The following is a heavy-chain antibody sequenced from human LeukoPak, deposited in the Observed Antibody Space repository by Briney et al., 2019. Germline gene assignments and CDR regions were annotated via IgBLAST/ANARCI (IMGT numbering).Heavy chain of an antibody. J-gene: IGHJ6*03. CDR3: AKDIGRVDTASTYMDV. CDR2: FSYSGST. Sequence: PSETLSLTCTVSGGSISSSGYYWGWIRQPPGKGLEWIGSFSYSGSTYYNPSLKSRLTISVDTSKSQFSLKVSSVTAADTAVYYCAKDIGRVDTASTYMDVWGKGTTVTISS. CDR1: GGSISSSGYY. D-gene: IGHD5-18*01. V-gene: IGHV4-39*07.